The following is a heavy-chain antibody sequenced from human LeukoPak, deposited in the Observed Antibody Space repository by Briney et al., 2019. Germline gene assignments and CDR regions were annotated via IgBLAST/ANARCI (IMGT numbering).Heavy chain of an antibody. Sequence: SCKASGGTFSSYAISWVRQAPGKGLEWVANIKEDGTEKYYVDSVRGRFTLSRDNAENSLYLQMSSLRAEDTAVYYCARDHHDVLTGYYSNYYNYYYMDVWGKGTTVTVSS. CDR2: IKEDGTEK. J-gene: IGHJ6*03. D-gene: IGHD3-9*01. CDR1: GGTFSSYA. CDR3: ARDHHDVLTGYYSNYYNYYYMDV. V-gene: IGHV3-7*01.